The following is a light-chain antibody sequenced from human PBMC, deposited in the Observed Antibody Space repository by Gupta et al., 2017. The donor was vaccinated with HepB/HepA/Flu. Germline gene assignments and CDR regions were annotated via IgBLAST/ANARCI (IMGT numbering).Light chain of an antibody. CDR3: DSYTSSSTLV. V-gene: IGLV2-14*03. J-gene: IGLJ2*01. CDR1: SSDVGGYDY. Sequence: QSPLTHPLSLSGSPVQSITISCTGTSSDVGGYDYVSWYQQHPGKAPKLMLYDVSDRPSWVSSRFSGSKSGSTASLTISGLQAEDEADYYCDSYTSSSTLVFGRGTKLTVL. CDR2: DVS.